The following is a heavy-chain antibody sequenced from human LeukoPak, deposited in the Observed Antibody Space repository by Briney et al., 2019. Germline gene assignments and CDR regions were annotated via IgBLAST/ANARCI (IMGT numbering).Heavy chain of an antibody. D-gene: IGHD6-19*01. Sequence: PGGTLRLSCAASGFTFSKYGMSWVRQAPGKGLEWVSVISGSGGTTYYADSVKGRFSISRDNSNNTLYLQMNSLRAEDTAVYYCAKDAQWLVLPPFDYWGQGTLVTVSS. CDR2: ISGSGGTT. V-gene: IGHV3-23*01. CDR3: AKDAQWLVLPPFDY. J-gene: IGHJ4*02. CDR1: GFTFSKYG.